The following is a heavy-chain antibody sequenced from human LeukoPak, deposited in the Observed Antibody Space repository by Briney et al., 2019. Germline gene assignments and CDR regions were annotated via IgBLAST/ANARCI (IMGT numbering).Heavy chain of an antibody. J-gene: IGHJ6*02. CDR1: GGSISSYY. Sequence: SETLSLTCTVSGGSISSYYWSWIRQPPGKGLEWIGYIYYSGSTNYNPSLKSRVTISVDTSKNQFSLKLSSVTAADTAVYYCARFKVFGVGPLQSYYYGMTSGAKGPRSPSP. CDR3: ARFKVFGVGPLQSYYYGMTS. CDR2: IYYSGST. D-gene: IGHD3-3*01. V-gene: IGHV4-59*01.